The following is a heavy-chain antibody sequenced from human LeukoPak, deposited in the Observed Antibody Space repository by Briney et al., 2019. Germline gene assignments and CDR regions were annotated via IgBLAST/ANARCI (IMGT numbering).Heavy chain of an antibody. CDR3: ARDPNGSAYYYDSSAPPGAFDI. Sequence: GGSLRLSCAASGFTVSSNYMSWVRQAPGKGLEWVSAIYSGGSTYYADSVKGRFTIFRDNSKNTLYLQMNSLRAEDTAVYYCARDPNGSAYYYDSSAPPGAFDIWGQGTMVTVSS. CDR1: GFTVSSNY. J-gene: IGHJ3*02. V-gene: IGHV3-66*01. D-gene: IGHD3-22*01. CDR2: IYSGGST.